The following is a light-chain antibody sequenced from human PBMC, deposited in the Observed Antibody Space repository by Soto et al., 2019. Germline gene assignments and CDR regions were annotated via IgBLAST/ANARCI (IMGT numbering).Light chain of an antibody. V-gene: IGKV3-20*01. J-gene: IGKJ1*01. CDR1: QSVSSSY. Sequence: EIVLTQSPGTLSLSPGERATLSCRASQSVSSSYLAWYQQKPGQAPRLLIYGASSRATGIPDRLSGSGSGTDFTLTISRLEPEDFAVYYCQQYGSSPPWTFGHGTKVEIK. CDR3: QQYGSSPPWT. CDR2: GAS.